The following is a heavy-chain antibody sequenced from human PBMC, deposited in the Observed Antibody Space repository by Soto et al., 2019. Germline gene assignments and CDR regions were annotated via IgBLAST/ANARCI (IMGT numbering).Heavy chain of an antibody. Sequence: EVQLLESGGGLVQPGGSLRLSCAASGFTFSSYAMNWVRQAPGKGLEWVSVISGSGGSTYYADSVKGRFTISRDNSKNPLYLNMNSLRAEDTAVYYCARRGPGTYFDYWGQGTLVTVSS. J-gene: IGHJ4*02. V-gene: IGHV3-23*01. CDR1: GFTFSSYA. CDR2: ISGSGGST. D-gene: IGHD6-13*01. CDR3: ARRGPGTYFDY.